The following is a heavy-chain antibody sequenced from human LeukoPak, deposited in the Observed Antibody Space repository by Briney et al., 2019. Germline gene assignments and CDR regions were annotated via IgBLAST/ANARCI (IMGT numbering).Heavy chain of an antibody. V-gene: IGHV4-59*11. CDR1: GGSISSHY. J-gene: IGHJ3*02. CDR3: ARATPYYYDSSGYPYAFDI. Sequence: SETLSLTCTVSGGSISSHYWSWIRQPPGKGLEWIGYIYYSGSTNYNLSLKSRVTISVDTSKNQFSLKLSSVTAADTAVYYCARATPYYYDSSGYPYAFDIWGQGTMVTVSS. CDR2: IYYSGST. D-gene: IGHD3-22*01.